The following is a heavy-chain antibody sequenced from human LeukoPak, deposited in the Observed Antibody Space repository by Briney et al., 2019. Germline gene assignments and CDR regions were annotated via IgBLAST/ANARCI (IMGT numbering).Heavy chain of an antibody. V-gene: IGHV4-34*01. CDR2: INHSGST. Sequence: PSETLSLTCAVYGGSFSGYYCSWIRQPPGKGLEWIGEINHSGSTNYNPSLKSRVTISVDPSKSQFSLKLSPVAAADTAVYYCARGYCRGGSCYRVYYYGRDVWGQGTTVTVSS. J-gene: IGHJ6*02. CDR1: GGSFSGYY. D-gene: IGHD2-15*01. CDR3: ARGYCRGGSCYRVYYYGRDV.